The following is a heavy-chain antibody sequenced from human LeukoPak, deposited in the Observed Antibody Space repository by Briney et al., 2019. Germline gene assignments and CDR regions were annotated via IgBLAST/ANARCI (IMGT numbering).Heavy chain of an antibody. Sequence: PGGSLRLSCAASGFTFSSYWMSWVRQAPGKGLEWVANIKQDGSEKYYVDSVKGRFTISRDNAKNSLYLQMNSLRAEDTAVYYCARDRSYSNGWYSDYWGQGTLVTVSS. CDR3: ARDRSYSNGWYSDY. J-gene: IGHJ4*02. CDR2: IKQDGSEK. D-gene: IGHD6-19*01. CDR1: GFTFSSYW. V-gene: IGHV3-7*01.